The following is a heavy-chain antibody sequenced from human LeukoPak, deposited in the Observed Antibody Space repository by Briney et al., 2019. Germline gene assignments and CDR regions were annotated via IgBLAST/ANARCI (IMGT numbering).Heavy chain of an antibody. CDR1: GGTFSSYT. D-gene: IGHD2-15*01. CDR3: ARDQTVAARNTGFDY. Sequence: GSSVKVSCKASGGTFSSYTISWVRQAPGQGLEWMGRIIPILGIANYAQKFQGRVTITADKSTSTAYMELSSLRSEDTAVYYCARDQTVAARNTGFDYWGQGTLVTVSS. J-gene: IGHJ4*02. V-gene: IGHV1-69*04. CDR2: IIPILGIA.